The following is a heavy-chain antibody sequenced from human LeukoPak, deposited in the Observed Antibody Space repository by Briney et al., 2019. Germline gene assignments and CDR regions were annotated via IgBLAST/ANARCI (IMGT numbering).Heavy chain of an antibody. Sequence: GGSLRLSCAASGFTFSTYWMSWVRQAPGKGLEWVANIKPDGSEKHYVDSVKGLFTISRDNAENSLYLQMNSLGAEDTAVYYCARAIRASSSGCNDFWGQGTLVTVSS. CDR1: GFTFSTYW. V-gene: IGHV3-7*05. CDR3: ARAIRASSSGCNDF. CDR2: IKPDGSEK. J-gene: IGHJ4*02. D-gene: IGHD2-2*01.